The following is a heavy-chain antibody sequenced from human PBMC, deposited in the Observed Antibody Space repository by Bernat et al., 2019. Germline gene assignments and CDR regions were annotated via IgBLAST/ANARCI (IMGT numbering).Heavy chain of an antibody. J-gene: IGHJ4*02. CDR3: ARSRASRYCTNGVCTRNYFDY. D-gene: IGHD2-8*01. Sequence: QVQLVQSGAEVKKPGSSVKVSCKASGGTFSSYAISWVRQAPGQGLEWMGGIIPIFGTANYAQKFQGRVTITADESTSTAYMALSSLRSEDTAVYYCARSRASRYCTNGVCTRNYFDYWGQGNLVTVSS. V-gene: IGHV1-69*01. CDR2: IIPIFGTA. CDR1: GGTFSSYA.